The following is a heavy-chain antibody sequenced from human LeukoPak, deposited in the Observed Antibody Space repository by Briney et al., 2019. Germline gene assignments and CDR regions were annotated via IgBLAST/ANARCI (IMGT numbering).Heavy chain of an antibody. CDR3: ARGSSSGWPDYFDH. D-gene: IGHD6-19*01. J-gene: IGHJ4*02. CDR1: GFTLSTYW. V-gene: IGHV3-74*01. CDR2: INGGGTNT. Sequence: GGSLRLSCAASGFTLSTYWMHWVRQAPGKGPLWVSRINGGGTNTPYADSVKGRFTISRDNAKNTLYLQMNSLRAEDTAVYYCARGSSSGWPDYFDHWGQGILVIVSS.